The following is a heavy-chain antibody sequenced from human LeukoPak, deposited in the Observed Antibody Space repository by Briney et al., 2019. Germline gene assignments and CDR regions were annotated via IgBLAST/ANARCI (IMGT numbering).Heavy chain of an antibody. CDR3: ATLYGGQRADGY. V-gene: IGHV3-30*02. CDR1: GFTFSNYG. J-gene: IGHJ4*02. D-gene: IGHD2-15*01. CDR2: IRYDGSNK. Sequence: GGSLRLSCAASGFTFSNYGMHWVRQAPGKGLEWVAFIRYDGSNKYCADSVKGRFTISRDNSKNTLYLQMNSLRAEDTAVYYCATLYGGQRADGYWGQGTLVTVSS.